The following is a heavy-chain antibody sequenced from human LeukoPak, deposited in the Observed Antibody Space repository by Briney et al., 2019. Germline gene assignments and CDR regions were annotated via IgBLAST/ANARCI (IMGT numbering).Heavy chain of an antibody. CDR2: INHSGST. J-gene: IGHJ6*02. Sequence: SETLSLTCAVYGGSFSGYYWSWIRQPPGKGLEWIGEINHSGSTNYNPSLKSRVTISVDTSKNQFSLKLSSVTAADTAVYYCARGPTVLRFLEWFSEYYYGMDVWGQGTTVTVSS. CDR3: ARGPTVLRFLEWFSEYYYGMDV. D-gene: IGHD3-3*01. CDR1: GGSFSGYY. V-gene: IGHV4-34*01.